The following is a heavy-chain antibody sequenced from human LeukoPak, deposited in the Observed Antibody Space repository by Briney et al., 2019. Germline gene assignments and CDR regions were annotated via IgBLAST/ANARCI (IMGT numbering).Heavy chain of an antibody. CDR1: GGSISSYY. CDR3: ARLSYNDYVARYFDL. D-gene: IGHD4-17*01. V-gene: IGHV4-59*08. J-gene: IGHJ2*01. CDR2: LYHSGTT. Sequence: PSETLSLTCTVSGGSISSYYWSWIRQPPGKGLEWIGYLYHSGTTNYNPSLKSRVTISVDTSKNEFSLKLTSVTAADTAVYYCARLSYNDYVARYFDLWGRGTLVTVSS.